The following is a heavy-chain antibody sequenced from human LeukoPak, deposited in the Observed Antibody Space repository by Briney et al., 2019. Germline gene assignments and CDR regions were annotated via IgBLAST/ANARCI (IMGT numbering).Heavy chain of an antibody. J-gene: IGHJ4*02. CDR1: GFSFNTYA. V-gene: IGHV3-30*09. Sequence: GRSLRLSCAASGFSFNTYAMHWVRQAPGKGPEWVAVISYDGSNKYYADSVKGRFAISRDNSRNTLYLQVNSLRAEDTAAYFCAGGVLTGGTYFAYWGLGTLVTVSS. D-gene: IGHD4/OR15-4a*01. CDR2: ISYDGSNK. CDR3: AGGVLTGGTYFAY.